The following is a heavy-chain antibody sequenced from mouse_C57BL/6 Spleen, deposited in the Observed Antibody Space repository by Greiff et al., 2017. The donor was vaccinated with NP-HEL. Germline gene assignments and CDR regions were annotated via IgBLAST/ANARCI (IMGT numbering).Heavy chain of an antibody. V-gene: IGHV5-17*01. CDR2: ISSGSSTI. Sequence: EVKLMESGGGLVKPGGSLKLSCAASGFTFSDYGMHWVRQAPEQGLEWVAYISSGSSTIYYADKVKGRSTISRDNASNTLFLQMTRLRSEDTAMYYCTRNRLRYYFAYWGQGTTLTVSS. CDR3: TRNRLRYYFAY. J-gene: IGHJ2*01. D-gene: IGHD1-1*01. CDR1: GFTFSDYG.